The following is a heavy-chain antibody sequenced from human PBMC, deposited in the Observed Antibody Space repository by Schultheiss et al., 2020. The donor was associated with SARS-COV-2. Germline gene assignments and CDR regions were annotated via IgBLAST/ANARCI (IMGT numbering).Heavy chain of an antibody. CDR3: ARVYSGTRSYYMDV. V-gene: IGHV4-59*01. J-gene: IGHJ6*03. Sequence: SETLSLTCTVSGGSISSYYWSWIRQPPGKGLEWIGYIYYSGSTNYNPSLTGRVTVSGDTSKNQLSLKLTSVTAADTAVYFCARVYSGTRSYYMDVWGKGTAVTVSS. CDR2: IYYSGST. D-gene: IGHD1-26*01. CDR1: GGSISSYY.